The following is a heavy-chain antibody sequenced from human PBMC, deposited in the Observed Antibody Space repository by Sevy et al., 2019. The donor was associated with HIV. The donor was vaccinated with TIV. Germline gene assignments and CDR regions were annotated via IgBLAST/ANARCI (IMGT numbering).Heavy chain of an antibody. J-gene: IGHJ4*02. CDR2: IYYNGHI. V-gene: IGHV4-59*08. CDR3: AGENAWGRGYS. D-gene: IGHD1-26*01. Sequence: SETLSLTCTVSGGSITSLYWNWIRQPPGKGLEWIANIYYNGHIHYNPSLKSLVTLSLDTSKNRFSLRLSSVTAADTAMYYCAGENAWGRGYSWGQGTLVTVSS. CDR1: GGSITSLY.